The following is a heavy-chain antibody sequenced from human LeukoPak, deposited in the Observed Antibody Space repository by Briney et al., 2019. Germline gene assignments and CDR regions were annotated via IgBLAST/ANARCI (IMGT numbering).Heavy chain of an antibody. V-gene: IGHV4-4*02. CDR3: ARAPAVVVPAARSGTWFGSYFDY. J-gene: IGHJ4*02. Sequence: SGTLSLTCAVSGGSFSSGNWWSWVRQSPGKGLEWIGQIYPSGSTNYNPSLESRVFISIDMSTNQFSLKLISVTAADTAVYYCARAPAVVVPAARSGTWFGSYFDYWGQGSLVTVSS. CDR1: GGSFSSGNW. D-gene: IGHD2-2*01. CDR2: IYPSGST.